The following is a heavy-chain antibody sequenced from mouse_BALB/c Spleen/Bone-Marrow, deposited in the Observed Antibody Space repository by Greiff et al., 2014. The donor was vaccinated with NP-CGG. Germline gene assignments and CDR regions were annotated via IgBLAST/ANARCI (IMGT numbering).Heavy chain of an antibody. V-gene: IGHV1-69*02. Sequence: QVQLQQSGAELVRPGASVKLSCKASGYTFTSYWINWVKQRPGQGLEWIGNIYPSDSYTNYNRKFKDKATLTVDKSSSTAYMQLSSPTSEDSAVYYCTRSEYYFDYWGQGTTLTVSS. CDR3: TRSEYYFDY. J-gene: IGHJ2*01. CDR2: IYPSDSYT. CDR1: GYTFTSYW.